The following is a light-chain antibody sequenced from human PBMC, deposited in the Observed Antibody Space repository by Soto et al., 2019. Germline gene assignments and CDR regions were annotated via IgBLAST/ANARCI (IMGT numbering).Light chain of an antibody. CDR3: QQYGYSFWT. Sequence: ELVLTQSPGTLSLSPGERATLFCRVGHSVSSSYLAWYQQKPGQAPRLLIYSASSRATGIPDRFSGSGSGTDYTLTISRLEPEDSAMYYCQQYGYSFWTFGQGTKVDIK. J-gene: IGKJ1*01. CDR2: SAS. V-gene: IGKV3-20*01. CDR1: HSVSSSY.